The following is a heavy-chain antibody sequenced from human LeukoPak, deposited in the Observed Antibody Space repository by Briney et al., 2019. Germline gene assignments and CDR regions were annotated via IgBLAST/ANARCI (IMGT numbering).Heavy chain of an antibody. D-gene: IGHD6-13*01. J-gene: IGHJ4*02. CDR3: ARDTFRGQQQKDPMFDY. CDR2: ISNSGGNT. CDR1: GFTFSSYA. V-gene: IGHV3-23*01. Sequence: PGGSLRLSCAASGFTFSSYAMSWVRQAPGEGLEWVSAISNSGGNTYYADSVKGRFTISRDNSKNTLYLQLNSLRAEDTAVYSCARDTFRGQQQKDPMFDYWGQGTLVTVSS.